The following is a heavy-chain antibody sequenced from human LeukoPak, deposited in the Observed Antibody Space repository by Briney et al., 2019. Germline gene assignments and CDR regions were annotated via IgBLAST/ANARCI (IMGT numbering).Heavy chain of an antibody. Sequence: GGSLRLSCAATGFTFSSYGMHWVRQAPGKGLEWVAVISYDGSNKYYADSVKGRFTISRDNSKNTLYLQMNSLRAEDTAVYYCAKDLEGSADYWGQGTLVTVSS. CDR3: AKDLEGSADY. CDR2: ISYDGSNK. D-gene: IGHD2-15*01. V-gene: IGHV3-30*18. J-gene: IGHJ4*02. CDR1: GFTFSSYG.